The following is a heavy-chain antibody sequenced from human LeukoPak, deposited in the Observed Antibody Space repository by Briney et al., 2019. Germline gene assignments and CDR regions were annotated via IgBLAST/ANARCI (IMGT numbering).Heavy chain of an antibody. CDR3: ARDSRRDRNPNLFTFDY. CDR1: GYTFTAGYY. J-gene: IGHJ4*02. Sequence: GASVKVSCKASGYTFTAGYYIHWVRQAPGQGLEWMGWINANSGGTSYVQKFQGRVTMTRDTSITTSYMELGRLISDDTAVYYCARDSRRDRNPNLFTFDYWGQGTLVTVSS. D-gene: IGHD5-24*01. V-gene: IGHV1-2*02. CDR2: INANSGGT.